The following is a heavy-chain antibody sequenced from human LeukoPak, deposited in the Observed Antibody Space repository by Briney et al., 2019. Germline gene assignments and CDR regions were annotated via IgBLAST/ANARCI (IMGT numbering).Heavy chain of an antibody. CDR1: GYTFTSYG. D-gene: IGHD6-19*01. CDR3: ARDEQWLAPAY. J-gene: IGHJ4*02. V-gene: IGHV7-4-1*02. CDR2: INTNTGNP. Sequence: GASVKVSCKASGYTFTSYGISWVRQAPGQGLEWMGWINTNTGNPTYAQGFTGRFVFSLDTSVSTAYLQISSLKAEDTAVYYCARDEQWLAPAYWGQGTLVTVSS.